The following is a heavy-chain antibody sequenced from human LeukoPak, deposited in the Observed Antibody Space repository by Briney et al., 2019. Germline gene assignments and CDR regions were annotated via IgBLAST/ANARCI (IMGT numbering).Heavy chain of an antibody. V-gene: IGHV3-23*01. J-gene: IGHJ4*02. CDR2: ISGSGGST. Sequence: GGSLRLSCAASGFTFSSYAMSWVRQAPGKGLEWVSAISGSGGSTYYADSVKGRSTISRDNSKNTLYLQMDSLRAEDTAVYYCAKTPGFYGPFDYWGQGTLVTVSS. CDR3: AKTPGFYGPFDY. CDR1: GFTFSSYA. D-gene: IGHD3-3*01.